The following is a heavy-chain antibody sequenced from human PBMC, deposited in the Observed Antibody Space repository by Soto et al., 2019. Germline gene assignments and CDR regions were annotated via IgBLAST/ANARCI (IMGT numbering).Heavy chain of an antibody. CDR2: IYYSGST. Sequence: SETLSLTCSVSGGSVSSDIYYWTWIRQHPGKGPEWTGHIYYSGSTYYNPSLKSRVTISLXXXXXXXXXXXXXXXXXXXAVYYCARGYDYDSGGYLFDYWGQGTLVTVSS. V-gene: IGHV4-31*06. D-gene: IGHD3-22*01. CDR3: CARGYDYDSGGYLFDY. CDR1: GGSVSSDIYY. J-gene: IGHJ4*02.